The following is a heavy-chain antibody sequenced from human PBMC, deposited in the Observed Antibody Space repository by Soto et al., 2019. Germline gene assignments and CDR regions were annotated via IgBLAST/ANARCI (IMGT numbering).Heavy chain of an antibody. Sequence: QITLKESGPTLVKPTQTLTLTCTFSGFSLRISGVGVGWLRQPPGKALEWLALIYWDDDKRYSPSLKSRLTITKDTSKNQVVLTMTNMDTVDTATYYCAHSATVSDAFDIWGQGTMVTVSS. V-gene: IGHV2-5*02. D-gene: IGHD2-15*01. J-gene: IGHJ3*02. CDR2: IYWDDDK. CDR3: AHSATVSDAFDI. CDR1: GFSLRISGVG.